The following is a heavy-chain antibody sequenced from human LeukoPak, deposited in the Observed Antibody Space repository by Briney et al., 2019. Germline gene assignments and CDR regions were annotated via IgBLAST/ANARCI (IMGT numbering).Heavy chain of an antibody. CDR3: AKLYGDYDY. CDR1: GFTFGDYG. V-gene: IGHV3-30*18. J-gene: IGHJ4*02. CDR2: ISYDGSNK. D-gene: IGHD4-17*01. Sequence: GGSLRLSCAASGFTFGDYGLHWVRQAPGKGLEWVAVISYDGSNKYYADSVKGRFTISRDNSKNTLYLQMDSLRPEDTAMYYCAKLYGDYDYWGQGTLVTVSS.